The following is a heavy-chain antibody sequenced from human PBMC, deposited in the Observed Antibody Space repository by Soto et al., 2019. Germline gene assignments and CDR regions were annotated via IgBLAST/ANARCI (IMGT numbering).Heavy chain of an antibody. CDR1: GYSFTSYW. CDR2: IYPGDSDT. D-gene: IGHD2-15*01. CDR3: ARQSRRSGGSLNALDY. V-gene: IGHV5-51*01. J-gene: IGHJ4*02. Sequence: EVQLVQSGAEVKKPGESLKISCKGSGYSFTSYWIGWVRQMPGKGLEWMGIIYPGDSDTRYSPSFQGQVTISADKSIXXADLQGSSLKASDTAMYYCARQSRRSGGSLNALDYWGQGTLVTVSS.